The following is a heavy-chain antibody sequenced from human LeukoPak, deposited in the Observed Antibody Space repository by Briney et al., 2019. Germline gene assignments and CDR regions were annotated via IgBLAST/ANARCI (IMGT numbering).Heavy chain of an antibody. CDR2: IYYSGST. V-gene: IGHV4-39*01. CDR1: GGSISSRIYS. J-gene: IGHJ4*02. D-gene: IGHD2-15*01. Sequence: PSETLSLTCTVSGGSISSRIYSWVWIRQPPGKGLEWIGSIYYSGSTYYNQSLKSRVTISVDTSKKQFSLKLNSATAADTAVYYCARSPLLLYVTGLYYFDYWGQGTLVTVSS. CDR3: ARSPLLLYVTGLYYFDY.